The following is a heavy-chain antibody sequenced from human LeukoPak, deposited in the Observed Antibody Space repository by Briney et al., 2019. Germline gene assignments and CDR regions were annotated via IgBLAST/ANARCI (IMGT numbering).Heavy chain of an antibody. CDR3: ARHPSPQLHHFDY. J-gene: IGHJ4*01. D-gene: IGHD2-2*01. CDR1: GYTFTTFA. V-gene: IGHV1-3*01. Sequence: GASVKVSCKASGYTFTTFAIHWVRQVPGQSLEWMGWINAGNGNTKYSQNFQGRVTITRDTSASTAYMELSSLTSDDTAVYYCARHPSPQLHHFDYWGQGTLVTVSS. CDR2: INAGNGNT.